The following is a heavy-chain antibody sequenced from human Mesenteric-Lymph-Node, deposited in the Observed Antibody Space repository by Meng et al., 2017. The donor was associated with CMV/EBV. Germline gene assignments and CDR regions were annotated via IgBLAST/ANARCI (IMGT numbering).Heavy chain of an antibody. CDR3: AGGGTTYYYYYAMDV. V-gene: IGHV3-23*01. CDR2: LSGSGGGT. Sequence: GESLKISCAASGFTYSSYAMTWVRQAPGKGLEWVSSLSGSGGGTYYADSVKGRFTISRDTSKNTLYLHMNSLRAEDTAVYFCAGGGTTYYYYYAMDVWGQGATVTVSS. D-gene: IGHD1-26*01. CDR1: GFTYSSYA. J-gene: IGHJ6*02.